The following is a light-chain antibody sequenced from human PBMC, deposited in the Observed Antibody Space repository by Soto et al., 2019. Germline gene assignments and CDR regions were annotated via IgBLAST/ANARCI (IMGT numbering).Light chain of an antibody. CDR1: QGINHY. CDR2: AAS. CDR3: QQYNSGPNT. J-gene: IGKJ3*01. V-gene: IGKV1-27*01. Sequence: DIQMTQSPSSLSASVGDRVTITCRASQGINHYLAWYQQKPGKVPKLLIYAASTLHLGVPSRFSGSGSGTDFTITISSLQPEDVATYYCQQYNSGPNTFGPGTKVDIK.